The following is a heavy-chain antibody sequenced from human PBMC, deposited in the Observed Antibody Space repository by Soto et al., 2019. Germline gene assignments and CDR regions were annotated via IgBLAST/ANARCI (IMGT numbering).Heavy chain of an antibody. CDR2: INPNNGNT. CDR1: GYTFTGYY. D-gene: IGHD1-26*01. Sequence: GASVKVSCKASGYTFTGYYMHWVRQAPGQGLEWMGWINPNNGNTKYSQKLQGRVTITTDTSTSTAYMELRSLRSDDTAVYYCARCIVGARVWYFDLWGRGTLVTVSS. J-gene: IGHJ2*01. CDR3: ARCIVGARVWYFDL. V-gene: IGHV1-18*04.